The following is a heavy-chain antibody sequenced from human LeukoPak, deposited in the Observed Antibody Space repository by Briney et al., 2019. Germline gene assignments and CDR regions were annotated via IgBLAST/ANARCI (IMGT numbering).Heavy chain of an antibody. CDR2: IYTSGST. V-gene: IGHV4-61*02. D-gene: IGHD1-26*01. Sequence: PSQTLSLTCTVSGGSISSGSYYWSWIRQPAGKGLEWIGRIYTSGSTNYNPSLKSRVTISVDTSKNQFSLKLSSVTAADTAVYYCARQVGATSDYWGQGTLVTVSS. J-gene: IGHJ4*02. CDR3: ARQVGATSDY. CDR1: GGSISSGSYY.